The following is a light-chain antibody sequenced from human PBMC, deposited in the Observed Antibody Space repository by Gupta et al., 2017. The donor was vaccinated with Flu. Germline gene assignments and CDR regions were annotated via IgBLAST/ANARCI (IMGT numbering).Light chain of an antibody. Sequence: QSALPQPASVSGSPGPSITISCTLTSSYIGTYKYVSWSHQHPGKAPNLMIFEVNNRLSAVATRFSGSKSGNTAALTTAGLQAEDAAVYFCSSYTNTNTLVVFGGGTKLTVL. CDR1: SSYIGTYKY. CDR2: EVN. V-gene: IGLV2-14*01. J-gene: IGLJ2*01. CDR3: SSYTNTNTLVV.